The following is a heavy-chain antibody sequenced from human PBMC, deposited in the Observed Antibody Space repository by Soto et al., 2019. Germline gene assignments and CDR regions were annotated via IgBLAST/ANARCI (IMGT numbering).Heavy chain of an antibody. D-gene: IGHD3-3*01. V-gene: IGHV4-31*03. CDR2: IYYSGST. Sequence: SSETLSLTCTVSGGSISSGGYYWSWIRQHPGKGLEWIGYIYYSGSTYYNPSLKSRVTISVDTSKNQFSLKLSSVTAADTAVYYCARAVDFWSGYYTPPYYYYGMDVWGQGTTVTVSS. CDR1: GGSISSGGYY. J-gene: IGHJ6*02. CDR3: ARAVDFWSGYYTPPYYYYGMDV.